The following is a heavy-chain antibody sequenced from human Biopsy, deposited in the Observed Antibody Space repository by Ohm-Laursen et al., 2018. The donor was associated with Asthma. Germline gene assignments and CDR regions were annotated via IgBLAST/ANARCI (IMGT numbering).Heavy chain of an antibody. CDR2: INPVFGTT. CDR1: GGTFNTYV. D-gene: IGHD2-2*01. J-gene: IGHJ4*02. CDR3: ARKAGSCISRTCYSLDF. Sequence: SVKVSCKSLGGTFNTYVIGWVRQAPGQGLEWMGGINPVFGTTTHPQKFQDRVTVTADDSTSTVYMELSSLRSEDTAVYYCARKAGSCISRTCYSLDFWGQGTLVTVSS. V-gene: IGHV1-69*13.